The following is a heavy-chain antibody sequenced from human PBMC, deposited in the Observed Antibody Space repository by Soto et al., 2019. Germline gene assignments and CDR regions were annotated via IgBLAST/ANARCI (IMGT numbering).Heavy chain of an antibody. J-gene: IGHJ5*02. V-gene: IGHV3-48*04. Sequence: GGSLSLSCAASGFPFSSYSMNWVRQAPGKGLEWVSYISSSSSTIYYADSVKGRFSISRDNAKNSLYLQMNSLRADDTAVYFCTRRTGTTYAPWGQGTLVTVSS. CDR3: TRRTGTTYAP. D-gene: IGHD1-1*01. CDR2: ISSSSSTI. CDR1: GFPFSSYS.